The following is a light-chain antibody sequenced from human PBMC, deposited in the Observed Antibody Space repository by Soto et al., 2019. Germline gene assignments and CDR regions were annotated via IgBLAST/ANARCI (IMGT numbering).Light chain of an antibody. Sequence: EVVLTQSPGTLSLSPGERATLSCRASQSVSNNYLAWYQQKPGQAPRLLIFGSSDRATGIPDRFSGSGSGPDYTLTISRLEPEDFPVYYCLQYGSTPPYTFGQGTKLEIK. J-gene: IGKJ2*01. CDR1: QSVSNNY. CDR3: LQYGSTPPYT. V-gene: IGKV3-20*01. CDR2: GSS.